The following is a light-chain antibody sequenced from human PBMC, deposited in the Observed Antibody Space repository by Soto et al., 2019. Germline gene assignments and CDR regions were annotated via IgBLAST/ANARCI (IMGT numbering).Light chain of an antibody. J-gene: IGLJ1*01. CDR1: SSDIVGFTY. CDR3: SSFTDSALPLV. V-gene: IGLV2-14*03. CDR2: DVS. Sequence: QSALTQPASVSGSPGQSITISCDGTSSDIVGFTYVSWYQQHPDKAPKLLIFDVSNRPSGVSIRFSGAKSGNTASLTISGLQAEDEAEYYCSSFTDSALPLVFGTGTKLTVL.